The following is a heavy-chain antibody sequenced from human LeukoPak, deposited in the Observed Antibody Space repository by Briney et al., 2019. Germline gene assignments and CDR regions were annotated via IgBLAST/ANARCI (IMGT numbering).Heavy chain of an antibody. CDR1: GFPVNDNY. J-gene: IGHJ6*02. Sequence: GGSLRLSCEASGFPVNDNYMNWVRQAPGKGMEWVSVLYIIGSTYYADTVKGRFTISRDDSKNTLYLQMDSLRAEDTAVYYCVRDRVSYAMDVWGQGTTVTVSS. V-gene: IGHV3-66*01. CDR3: VRDRVSYAMDV. CDR2: LYIIGST.